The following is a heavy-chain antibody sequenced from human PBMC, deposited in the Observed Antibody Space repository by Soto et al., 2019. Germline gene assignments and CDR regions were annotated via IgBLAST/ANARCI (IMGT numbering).Heavy chain of an antibody. CDR1: GFPFSSHG. CDR2: ISYDGSNK. CDR3: AKDRSGSYYLYFFDY. J-gene: IGHJ4*02. V-gene: IGHV3-30*18. Sequence: QVQLVESGGGVVQPGRSLRLSCAASGFPFSSHGMHWVRQAPGKGLEWVAVISYDGSNKYYADSVKGRFTISRDNSKNSLYLQMKSLRAEDTAVYYCAKDRSGSYYLYFFDYWGQGTLVTVSS. D-gene: IGHD1-26*01.